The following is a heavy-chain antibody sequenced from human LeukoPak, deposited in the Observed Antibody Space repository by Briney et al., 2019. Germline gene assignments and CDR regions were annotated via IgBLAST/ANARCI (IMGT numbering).Heavy chain of an antibody. CDR2: INHSGST. D-gene: IGHD3-3*01. CDR3: ARHFGVVFDAFDI. V-gene: IGHV4-34*01. CDR1: GGSFSGYY. J-gene: IGHJ3*02. Sequence: PSETLSLTCAVYGGSFSGYYWSWIRQPPGKGLEWIGEINHSGSTNYNPSLKSRVTISVDTSKNQFSLKLSSVTAADTAVYYCARHFGVVFDAFDIWGRGTMVTVSS.